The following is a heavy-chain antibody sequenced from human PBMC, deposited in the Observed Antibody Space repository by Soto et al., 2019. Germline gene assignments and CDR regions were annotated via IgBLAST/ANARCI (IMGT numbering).Heavy chain of an antibody. CDR1: GGSSNGYY. CDR2: MYTSGST. D-gene: IGHD3-22*01. J-gene: IGHJ4*02. V-gene: IGHV4-4*07. CDR3: ARRTLMDCYDCCGCYFDN. Sequence: SETLSLTCTVSGGSSNGYYWSWIRQPAGKGLESIGRMYTSGSTNYNPSLKSGVTMSIDTSENQFSLKLTSVTAADTAVYYCARRTLMDCYDCCGCYFDNWGQGALVTVSS.